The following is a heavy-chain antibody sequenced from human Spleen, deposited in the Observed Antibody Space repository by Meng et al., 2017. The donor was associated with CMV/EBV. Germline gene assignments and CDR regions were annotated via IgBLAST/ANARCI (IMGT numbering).Heavy chain of an antibody. Sequence: SETLSLTCTVSGGSITSGNYYWGWIRQSPGKGLVWIGSIYYSGSTYYSPSLKSRVTISVDPSRNQFSLKLRYVTAEGTAMYYCARDYSGTEGDNWFDPWGQGTLVTVSS. V-gene: IGHV4-39*07. CDR3: ARDYSGTEGDNWFDP. CDR1: GGSITSGNYY. CDR2: IYYSGST. D-gene: IGHD1-1*01. J-gene: IGHJ5*02.